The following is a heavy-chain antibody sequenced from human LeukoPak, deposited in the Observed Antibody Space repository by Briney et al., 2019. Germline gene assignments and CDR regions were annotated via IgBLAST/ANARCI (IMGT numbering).Heavy chain of an antibody. CDR3: ARDHGAAGQNNFDY. CDR1: GYTFTSYG. Sequence: ASVKVSCKASGYTFTSYGISWVRQAPGQGLEWMGWISAYNGNTNYAQKLQGRVTMTTDTSTSTAYMELRSLGSDDTAVYYCARDHGAAGQNNFDYWGQGTLVTVSS. D-gene: IGHD6-13*01. V-gene: IGHV1-18*01. J-gene: IGHJ4*02. CDR2: ISAYNGNT.